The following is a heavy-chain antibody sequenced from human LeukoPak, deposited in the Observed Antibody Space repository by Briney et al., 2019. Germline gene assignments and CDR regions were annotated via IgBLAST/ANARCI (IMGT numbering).Heavy chain of an antibody. V-gene: IGHV4-59*01. CDR1: SGSITGYY. J-gene: IGHJ4*02. D-gene: IGHD6-13*01. CDR3: ARDRAAGTLDF. Sequence: SETLSLTCTVSSGSITGYYWAWIRQPPGKGLEWIGYIQYSGTTEYNPSLASRASTSVDTAKDQFSLNLRSVTAADTAVYYCARDRAAGTLDFWGQGTLVTVSS. CDR2: IQYSGTT.